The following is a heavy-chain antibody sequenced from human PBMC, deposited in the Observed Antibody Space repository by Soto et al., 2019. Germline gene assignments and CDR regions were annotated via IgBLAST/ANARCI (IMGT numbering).Heavy chain of an antibody. CDR1: GGTFSDYA. CDR2: IMPIFGAP. J-gene: IGHJ6*02. D-gene: IGHD6-19*01. V-gene: IGHV1-69*12. CDR3: ASWLRGAGIGNYYYGMDV. Sequence: QVQLVQSGAEVKKPGSSVKVSCKASGGTFSDYAFSWVRQAPGQGLEWLGGIMPIFGAPDYAQKFQGRVTITADESTRTAYMEMRSLRSEDTAVYYCASWLRGAGIGNYYYGMDVWGQGTTVTVSS.